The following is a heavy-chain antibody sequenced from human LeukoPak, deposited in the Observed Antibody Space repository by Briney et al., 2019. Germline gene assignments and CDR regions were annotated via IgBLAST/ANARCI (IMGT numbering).Heavy chain of an antibody. Sequence: SETLSLTCTVSGGSISSSSYYWGWIRQPPGKGLEWIGSIYYSGSTYYNPSLKSRVTISVDTSKNQFSLKLSSVTAADTAVYYCASAPGGWNYYYYYMDVWGKGTAVTVSS. CDR2: IYYSGST. D-gene: IGHD6-19*01. CDR1: GGSISSSSYY. J-gene: IGHJ6*03. V-gene: IGHV4-39*07. CDR3: ASAPGGWNYYYYYMDV.